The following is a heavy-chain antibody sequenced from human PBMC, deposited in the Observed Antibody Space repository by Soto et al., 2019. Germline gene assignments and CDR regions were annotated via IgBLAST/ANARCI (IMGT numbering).Heavy chain of an antibody. CDR1: GFTFGYYL. CDR2: IKLDASEK. Sequence: PGGSLRLSCAASGFTFGYYLMSWVRQSPGKGLEWLATIKLDASEKKYVDSVKGRFTLSRDNAKNSLYLQMDSLRAEDTAVYYCARDSGDGSGTSVNHYLDYWGHGTLVTVSS. D-gene: IGHD3-10*01. J-gene: IGHJ4*01. V-gene: IGHV3-7*01. CDR3: ARDSGDGSGTSVNHYLDY.